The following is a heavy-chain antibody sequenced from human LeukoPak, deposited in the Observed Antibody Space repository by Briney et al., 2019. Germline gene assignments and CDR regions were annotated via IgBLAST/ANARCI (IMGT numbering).Heavy chain of an antibody. D-gene: IGHD3-22*01. Sequence: GGSLRLSCVASGFTLSSYSMNRVRQAPGKALEWVSYISSSSSTIYYADSVKGRFTISRDNAKNSLYLRMNSLRAEDTAVYYCARGPNYYDSSGYYYDFDYWGQGTLVTVSS. J-gene: IGHJ4*02. CDR2: ISSSSSTI. V-gene: IGHV3-48*01. CDR3: ARGPNYYDSSGYYYDFDY. CDR1: GFTLSSYS.